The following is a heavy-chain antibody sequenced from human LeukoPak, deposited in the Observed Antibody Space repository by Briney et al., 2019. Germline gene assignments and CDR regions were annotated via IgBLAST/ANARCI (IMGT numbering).Heavy chain of an antibody. Sequence: PGGSLRLSCAASGFTFSGYWMHWVRQAPGKGLVWVSRTNRDDSDTSYADSVKGRFTISRDKAKSTLCLQMNSLRAEDTAVYYCARSANYFDTSGQDYWGQGTLVTVSS. CDR1: GFTFSGYW. D-gene: IGHD3-22*01. CDR2: TNRDDSDT. V-gene: IGHV3-74*01. CDR3: ARSANYFDTSGQDY. J-gene: IGHJ4*02.